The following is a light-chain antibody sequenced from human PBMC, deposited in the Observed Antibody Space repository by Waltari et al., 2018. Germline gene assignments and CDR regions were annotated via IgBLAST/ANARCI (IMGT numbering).Light chain of an antibody. V-gene: IGLV4-69*01. Sequence: QLVLTQSPSASASLGASVKLTCTLSSGHSGNIIASLQKPPEKGPRYLMKVTSDGSHPKGDEIPDRSSGPSSEAGRYLTISSHQSEDEADDYCQTGGHGTWVFGGGTKLTVL. CDR1: SGHSGNI. CDR2: VTSDGSH. CDR3: QTGGHGTWV. J-gene: IGLJ3*02.